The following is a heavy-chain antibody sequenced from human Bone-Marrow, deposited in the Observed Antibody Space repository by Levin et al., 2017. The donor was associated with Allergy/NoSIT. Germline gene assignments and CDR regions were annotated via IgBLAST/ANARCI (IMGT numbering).Heavy chain of an antibody. CDR1: GDSISSGDDY. V-gene: IGHV4-30-4*01. D-gene: IGHD2-15*01. CDR3: ARCSGGTCYSGLDS. J-gene: IGHJ4*02. CDR2: IYYSGST. Sequence: SETLSLTCTVSGDSISSGDDYWSWIRQSPGTGLEWIGYIYYSGSTSYNPSLKSRVIISVDTSKNHFSLRLGSATAADTAVYYCARCSGGTCYSGLDSWGQGTLVTVSS.